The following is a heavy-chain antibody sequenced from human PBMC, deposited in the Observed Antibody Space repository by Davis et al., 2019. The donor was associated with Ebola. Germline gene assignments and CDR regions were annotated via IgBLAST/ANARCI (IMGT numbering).Heavy chain of an antibody. D-gene: IGHD6-13*01. CDR3: ARHGSAAAYYYYGMDV. CDR2: IIPIFGTA. V-gene: IGHV1-69*13. Sequence: SVKVSCKASGYTFTSYDINRVRQAPGQGLEWMGGIIPIFGTANYAQKFQGRVTITADESTSTAYMELSSLRSEDTAVYYCARHGSAAAYYYYGMDVWGQGTTVTVSS. CDR1: GYTFTSYD. J-gene: IGHJ6*02.